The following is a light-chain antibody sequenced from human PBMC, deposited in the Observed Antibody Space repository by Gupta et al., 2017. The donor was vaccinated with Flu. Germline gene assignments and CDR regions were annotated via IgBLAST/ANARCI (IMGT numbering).Light chain of an antibody. J-gene: IGKJ1*01. CDR2: GTS. CDR3: QQENNWPET. V-gene: IGKV3-15*01. Sequence: PATLSVAPGERATLSCRASQSINTNLAWYQQKPGQAPRLLIYGTSTRATGIPARFSGSGSGTEFTLTISSLQSEDFAVYSCQQENNWPETFGQGTKVEIK. CDR1: QSINTN.